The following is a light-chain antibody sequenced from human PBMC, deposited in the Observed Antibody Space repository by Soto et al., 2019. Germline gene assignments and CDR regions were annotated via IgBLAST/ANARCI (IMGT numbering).Light chain of an antibody. CDR1: SSDVGGYNF. J-gene: IGLJ3*02. V-gene: IGLV2-14*03. CDR2: EVT. Sequence: QSALTQTASVSGSPGQSITISCTETSSDVGGYNFVSWYQQHPGKAPKLIIHEVTNRPSGVSGRFSGSKSGNTAFLTISGLQAEDEAVYYCCSHSSSITWMFGGGTKLTVL. CDR3: CSHSSSITWM.